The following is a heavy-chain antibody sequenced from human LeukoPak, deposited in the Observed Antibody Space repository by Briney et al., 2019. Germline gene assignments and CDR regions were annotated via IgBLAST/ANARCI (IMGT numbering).Heavy chain of an antibody. V-gene: IGHV3-9*01. J-gene: IGHJ4*02. CDR1: GFTFDDYA. CDR2: ISWNSGSI. CDR3: AGAPNSGSYYFDY. D-gene: IGHD1-26*01. Sequence: GGSLRLSCAVSGFTFDDYAMHWVRQAPGKGLEWVSGISWNSGSIGYADSVKGRFTISRDNAKNTLYLQMNSLRAEDTAVYYCAGAPNSGSYYFDYWGQGTLVTVSS.